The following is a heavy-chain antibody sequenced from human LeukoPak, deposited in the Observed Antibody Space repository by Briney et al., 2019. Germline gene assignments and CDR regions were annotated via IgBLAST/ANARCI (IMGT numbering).Heavy chain of an antibody. Sequence: GGSLRLSCAASGFTFDDYGMSWVRQAPGKGLEWVSGMNWNGGSTGYADSVKGRFTISRDNAKNSLYLQMNSLRAEDTALYYCARAGLYNWNYEGTAYFDYWGQGTLVTVSS. V-gene: IGHV3-20*04. J-gene: IGHJ4*02. CDR3: ARAGLYNWNYEGTAYFDY. CDR2: MNWNGGST. CDR1: GFTFDDYG. D-gene: IGHD1-7*01.